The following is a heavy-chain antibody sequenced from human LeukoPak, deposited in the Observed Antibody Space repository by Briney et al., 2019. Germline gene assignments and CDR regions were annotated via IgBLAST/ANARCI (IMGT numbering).Heavy chain of an antibody. D-gene: IGHD3-16*02. CDR3: ARDQYYDYVWGSYRYLDY. CDR2: ISAYNGNT. Sequence: ASVKVSCKASGYTFTSYGISWVRQAPGQGLEWMGWISAYNGNTNYAQKLQGRVTMTTDTSTSTAYMELRSLRSDDTAVYYCARDQYYDYVWGSYRYLDYWGQGTLVTVSS. V-gene: IGHV1-18*01. CDR1: GYTFTSYG. J-gene: IGHJ4*02.